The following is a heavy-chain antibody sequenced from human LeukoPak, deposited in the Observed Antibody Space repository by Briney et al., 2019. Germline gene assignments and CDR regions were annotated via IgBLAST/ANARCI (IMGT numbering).Heavy chain of an antibody. CDR3: ARDYYDSSGYPNNWFDP. CDR1: GYTFTGYY. V-gene: IGHV1-2*02. D-gene: IGHD3-22*01. CDR2: INPNSGGT. J-gene: IGHJ5*02. Sequence: ASVKVSCKASGYTFTGYYMHWVRQAPGQGLEWMEWINPNSGGTNYAQKFQGRVTMTRDTSISTAYMELSRLRSDDTAVYYCARDYYDSSGYPNNWFDPWGQGTLVTVSS.